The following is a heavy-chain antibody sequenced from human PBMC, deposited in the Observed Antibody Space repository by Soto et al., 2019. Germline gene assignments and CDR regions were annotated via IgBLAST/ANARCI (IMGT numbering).Heavy chain of an antibody. CDR3: ATGLGAAVPTWFDY. V-gene: IGHV3-66*01. J-gene: IGHJ4*02. CDR1: GFSVSSNH. Sequence: EVQPVESGGGLVQPGGSLRLSCAASGFSVSSNHMNWVRQAPGKGLEWVSIIYSGGNTYYADSVKGRFTISRDNSKNTLFLQMNSLTAEDTAVYYCATGLGAAVPTWFDYWGQGILVTVSS. CDR2: IYSGGNT. D-gene: IGHD6-13*01.